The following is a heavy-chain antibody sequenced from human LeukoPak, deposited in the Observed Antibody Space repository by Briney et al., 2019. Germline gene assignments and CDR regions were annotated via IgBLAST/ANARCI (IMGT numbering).Heavy chain of an antibody. CDR2: ISGSGGDT. J-gene: IGHJ4*02. Sequence: PGGSLRLSCAASGFTFNSYAMNWVRQGPGKGLEWVSGISGSGGDTYYADSVKGRFTISRDNSKNTLFLQMNSLRAEDTAVYYCARDKGGGYSYTDYWGQGTLVTVSS. CDR1: GFTFNSYA. V-gene: IGHV3-23*01. D-gene: IGHD5-18*01. CDR3: ARDKGGGYSYTDY.